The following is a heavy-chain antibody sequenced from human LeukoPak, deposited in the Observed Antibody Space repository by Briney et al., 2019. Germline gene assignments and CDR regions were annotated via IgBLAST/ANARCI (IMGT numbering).Heavy chain of an antibody. Sequence: SETLSLTCTVSGGSISSNNYYRNWIRQPAGKGLEWIGRIYTSGSTSGSTNYNPSLKSRVTISVDTSKNQFSLKLSSVTAADTAVYYCARGPEKVGRWLHVFDYWGQGTLVTVSS. CDR2: IYTSGSTSGST. D-gene: IGHD5-24*01. V-gene: IGHV4-61*02. CDR1: GGSISSNNYY. CDR3: ARGPEKVGRWLHVFDY. J-gene: IGHJ4*02.